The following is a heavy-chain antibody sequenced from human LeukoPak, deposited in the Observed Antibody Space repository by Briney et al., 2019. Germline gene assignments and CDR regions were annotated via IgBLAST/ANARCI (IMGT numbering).Heavy chain of an antibody. J-gene: IGHJ6*03. CDR2: IYPGDSDT. CDR1: GSIFTSYW. CDR3: ARRRRVGSYYYMDV. D-gene: IGHD5-24*01. V-gene: IGHV5-51*01. Sequence: GASLQISCKVSGSIFTSYWIGWVRQLPGKGLEWMGIIYPGDSDTRYSPSFQGQVTISADKSINTAYLQWSSLKASDTAMYFCARRRRVGSYYYMDVWGKGTTVTVSS.